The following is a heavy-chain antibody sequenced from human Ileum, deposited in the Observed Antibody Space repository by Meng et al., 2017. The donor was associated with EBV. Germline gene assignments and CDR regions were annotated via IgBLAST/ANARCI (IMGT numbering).Heavy chain of an antibody. CDR3: ARGHQTYHDY. CDR2: VHAGNGDT. Sequence: QGLVVLAETEVKKPGASVTVSCKASGYSFTSSAIHWVRQAPGQRLEWMGWVHAGNGDTKYSQNFQDRLTIARDTSANTAYMDLSSLRSEDTAVYYCARGHQTYHDYWGQGTLVTVSS. D-gene: IGHD2-2*01. J-gene: IGHJ4*02. CDR1: GYSFTSSA. V-gene: IGHV1-3*01.